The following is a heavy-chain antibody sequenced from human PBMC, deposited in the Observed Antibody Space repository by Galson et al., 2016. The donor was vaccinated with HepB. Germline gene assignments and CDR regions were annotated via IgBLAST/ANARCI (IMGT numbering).Heavy chain of an antibody. CDR2: VHHSGST. V-gene: IGHV4-59*01. CDR3: ARAGSDADPYFYYFAMDV. Sequence: SETLSLTCTVSGGSITSYYWSWIRQPPGKGLEWIGYVHHSGSTNYHPSLQSRLTMSADTSKNQFSLNLSSVTAADTAVYYCARAGSDADPYFYYFAMDVWGQGTTVTVSS. J-gene: IGHJ6*02. CDR1: GGSITSYY.